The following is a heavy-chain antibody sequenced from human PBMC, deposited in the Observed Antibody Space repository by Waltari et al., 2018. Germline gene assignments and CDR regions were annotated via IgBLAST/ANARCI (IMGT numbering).Heavy chain of an antibody. D-gene: IGHD6-6*01. Sequence: QVQLVESGGGVVQPGGSLRLSCAASGFTFSSYGMHWFRTAPGKGLEWVAFIRYDGSNKYYADSVKGRFTISRDNSKNTLYLQMNSLRAEDTAVYYCAKAGGEYSSSSGLDPWGQGTLVTVSS. CDR2: IRYDGSNK. J-gene: IGHJ5*02. CDR3: AKAGGEYSSSSGLDP. V-gene: IGHV3-30*02. CDR1: GFTFSSYG.